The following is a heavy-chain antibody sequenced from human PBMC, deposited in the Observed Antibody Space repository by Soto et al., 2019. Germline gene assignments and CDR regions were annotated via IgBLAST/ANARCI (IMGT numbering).Heavy chain of an antibody. J-gene: IGHJ4*02. V-gene: IGHV4-39*01. D-gene: IGHD2-2*01. CDR2: IYNSGRT. Sequence: QLQLQESGPGLVKPSETLSLTCTVSGGSISSNIYHWGWIRQPPGKGLEWIGRIYNSGRTYYNASLKSRVSISIDTSKNQFSLKLTSVTAADTAVYYCARHPVYATGWQIDYWGQGALVTVSS. CDR1: GGSISSNIYH. CDR3: ARHPVYATGWQIDY.